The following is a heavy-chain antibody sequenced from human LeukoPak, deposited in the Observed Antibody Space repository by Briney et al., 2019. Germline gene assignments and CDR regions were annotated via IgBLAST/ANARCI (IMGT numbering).Heavy chain of an antibody. CDR1: GFTFSSYE. J-gene: IGHJ4*02. Sequence: GGSLRLSCAASGFTFSSYEMNWVRQAPGKGLEWVSYISSSGNTIYYADSVKGRFTISRDNAKNSLYLQMNSLRAEDTAVYYCARDLVAVAGPYFDYWGQGTLVTVSS. D-gene: IGHD6-19*01. CDR2: ISSSGNTI. CDR3: ARDLVAVAGPYFDY. V-gene: IGHV3-48*03.